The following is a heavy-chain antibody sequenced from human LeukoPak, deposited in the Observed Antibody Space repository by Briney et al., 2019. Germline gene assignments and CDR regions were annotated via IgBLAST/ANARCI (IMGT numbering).Heavy chain of an antibody. V-gene: IGHV1-18*01. CDR2: ISAYNGNT. CDR1: GYTFTDYG. CDR3: ARGGRWEPHTDH. D-gene: IGHD1-26*01. Sequence: VSVKVPHKASGYTFTDYGITWVRQTPTQGLQWMGWISAYNGNTNYAQDIQGRATMTTDTSTTTAYMELRNLRSDDTAVYYCARGGRWEPHTDHWGQEHLDSVSS. J-gene: IGHJ5*02.